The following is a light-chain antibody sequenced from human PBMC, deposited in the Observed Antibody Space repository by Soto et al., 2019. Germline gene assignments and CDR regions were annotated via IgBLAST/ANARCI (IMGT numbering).Light chain of an antibody. CDR1: QSISVW. CDR3: QQYNSYSPT. CDR2: KAS. Sequence: DIQMTHSPSILSASVVDRVTITCRASQSISVWLAWYQQKAGKAPNLLIYKASRLESGVPSRFSGSGSETEFTLTISGLQPGDSATYYCQQYNSYSPTFGQGTKVDI. V-gene: IGKV1-5*03. J-gene: IGKJ1*01.